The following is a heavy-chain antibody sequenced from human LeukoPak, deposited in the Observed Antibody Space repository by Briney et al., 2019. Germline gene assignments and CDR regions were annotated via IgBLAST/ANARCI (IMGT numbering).Heavy chain of an antibody. V-gene: IGHV4-38-2*01. CDR3: ARHFAFSYYYMDV. CDR1: GYSISSGYY. Sequence: PSETLSLTCAVSGYSISSGYYWGWIRQPPGKGLEWIGSIYHSGSTYYNPSLKSRVTISVDTSKNQFSLKLSSVTAADTAVYYCARHFAFSYYYMDVWGKGTTVTVSS. CDR2: IYHSGST. J-gene: IGHJ6*03. D-gene: IGHD3-3*02.